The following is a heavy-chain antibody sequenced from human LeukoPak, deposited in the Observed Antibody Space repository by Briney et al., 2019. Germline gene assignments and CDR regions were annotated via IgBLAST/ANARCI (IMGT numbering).Heavy chain of an antibody. V-gene: IGHV1-69*04. CDR3: HMGEDGYNGNYGMDV. Sequence: GASVKVSCKASGGTFSSYAISWVRQAPGQGLEWMGRIIPIAGIVNYAQKFQGRATIIADKSTSTAYMELSSLRSEDTAVYYCHMGEDGYNGNYGMDVWGQGTTVTVSS. CDR2: IIPIAGIV. J-gene: IGHJ6*02. CDR1: GGTFSSYA. D-gene: IGHD5-24*01.